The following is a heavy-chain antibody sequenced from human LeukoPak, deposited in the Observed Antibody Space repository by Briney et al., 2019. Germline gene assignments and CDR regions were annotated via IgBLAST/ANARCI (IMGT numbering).Heavy chain of an antibody. D-gene: IGHD5-24*01. CDR3: ARGGPQYYFDY. CDR1: GGSISSGGYY. CDR2: IYYSGST. V-gene: IGHV4-61*08. J-gene: IGHJ4*02. Sequence: SETLSLTCTVSGGSISSGGYYWSWIRQPPGKGLEWIGYIYYSGSTNYNPSLKSRVTISVDTSKNQFSLKLSSVTAADTAVYYCARGGPQYYFDYWGQGTLVTVSS.